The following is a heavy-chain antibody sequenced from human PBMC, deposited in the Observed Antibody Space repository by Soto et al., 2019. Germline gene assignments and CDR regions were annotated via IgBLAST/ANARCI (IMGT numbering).Heavy chain of an antibody. CDR3: AARLTGYYTAPMDV. CDR1: GGTFSSYT. CDR2: IIPILGTA. V-gene: IGHV1-69*08. J-gene: IGHJ6*02. D-gene: IGHD3-9*01. Sequence: SVKVSCKASGGTFSSYTISWVRQAPGQGLEWMGRIIPILGTANYAQKFQGRVTITADESTSTAYMELSSLRSEDTAVYYCAARLTGYYTAPMDVWGQGTTVTVSS.